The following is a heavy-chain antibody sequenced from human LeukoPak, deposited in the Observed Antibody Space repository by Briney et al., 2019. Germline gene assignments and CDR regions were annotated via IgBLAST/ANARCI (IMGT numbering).Heavy chain of an antibody. D-gene: IGHD3-22*01. CDR1: GFTFSSYS. V-gene: IGHV3-21*01. Sequence: GGSLRLSCAASGFTFSSYSMNWVRQAPGKGLEWVSSISSSSSYIYYADSVKGRFTISRDNAKNSLYLQMNSLRAEDTAVYYCAKVPYYYDQDFDYWGQGTLVTVSS. CDR3: AKVPYYYDQDFDY. J-gene: IGHJ4*02. CDR2: ISSSSSYI.